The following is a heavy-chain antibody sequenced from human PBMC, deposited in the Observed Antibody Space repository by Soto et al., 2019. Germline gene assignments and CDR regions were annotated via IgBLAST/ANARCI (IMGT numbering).Heavy chain of an antibody. V-gene: IGHV3-74*01. D-gene: IGHD3-22*01. CDR3: ARSGLSYDISGYYGQFY. J-gene: IGHJ4*02. CDR2: IDSVGSST. Sequence: GGSLRLSCVASGFTFSSYWMQWVRQAPGKGLLWVSRIDSVGSSTNYADSVKGRFTISRDNAKNTLYLEMNSLRAEDTAVYYCARSGLSYDISGYYGQFYWGQGTLVTVSS. CDR1: GFTFSSYW.